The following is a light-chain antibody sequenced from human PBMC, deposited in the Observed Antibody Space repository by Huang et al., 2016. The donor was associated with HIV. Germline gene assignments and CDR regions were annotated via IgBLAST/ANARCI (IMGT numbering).Light chain of an antibody. J-gene: IGKJ1*01. CDR1: QRVRSN. V-gene: IGKV3-15*01. CDR3: QQYDDWRRT. Sequence: EIVMTQSPGTLSVSPGASATLSCRASQRVRSNLAWYQQGAGQAPRLLIYGASTRATGGPVRFRGSGSGTEVTLTSTRLQSEDFAVYYCQQYDDWRRTFGQGTKVE. CDR2: GAS.